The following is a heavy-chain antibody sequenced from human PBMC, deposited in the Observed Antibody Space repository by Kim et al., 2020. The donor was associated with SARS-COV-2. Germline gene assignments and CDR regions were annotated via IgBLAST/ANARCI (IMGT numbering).Heavy chain of an antibody. D-gene: IGHD1-7*01. V-gene: IGHV3-33*01. CDR2: IWYDGSNK. CDR1: GFTFSSYG. CDR3: ARDLSHWNYLNYYYGMDV. J-gene: IGHJ6*02. Sequence: GGSLRLSCAASGFTFSSYGMHWVRQAPGKGLEWVAVIWYDGSNKYYADSVKGRFTISRDNSKNTLYLQMNSLRAEDTAVYYCARDLSHWNYLNYYYGMDVWGQGTTVTVSS.